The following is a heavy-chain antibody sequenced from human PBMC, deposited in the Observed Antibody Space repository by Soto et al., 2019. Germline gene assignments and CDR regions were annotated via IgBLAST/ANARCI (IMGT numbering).Heavy chain of an antibody. J-gene: IGHJ6*02. Sequence: PGGSLRLSCAASGFTVSTSQMTWVRQAPGKGLEWVSVIFIGGTTQYAESVKGRFTISRDNSKNTLYLQMNSLRAEDTAVYYCAKVATYYDFWCGYYAYAYYDIDACGQGTTVTVSS. CDR1: GFTVSTSQ. D-gene: IGHD3-3*01. CDR3: AKVATYYDFWCGYYAYAYYDIDA. CDR2: IFIGGTT. V-gene: IGHV3-66*02.